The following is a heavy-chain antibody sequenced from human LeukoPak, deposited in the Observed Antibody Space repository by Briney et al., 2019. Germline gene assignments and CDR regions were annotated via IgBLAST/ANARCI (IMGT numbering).Heavy chain of an antibody. Sequence: ASVKVSCKASGYTFTSYDINWVRQATGQGLEWMGWMNPNSGNTGYAQKFQGRVTITRNTSISTAYMELGSLRSEDTAVYYCAKEEGARFYSSHAFDIWGQGTMVTVSS. D-gene: IGHD6-13*01. CDR1: GYTFTSYD. V-gene: IGHV1-8*03. J-gene: IGHJ3*02. CDR3: AKEEGARFYSSHAFDI. CDR2: MNPNSGNT.